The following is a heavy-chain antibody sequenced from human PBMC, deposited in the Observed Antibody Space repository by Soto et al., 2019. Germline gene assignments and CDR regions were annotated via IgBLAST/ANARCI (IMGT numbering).Heavy chain of an antibody. V-gene: IGHV1-69*12. CDR1: GGTLRNYG. Sequence: QVQLVQSGAEVKKPGSSVRVSCKASGGTLRNYGISWVRQAPGQGLEWMGGIIPVFGTANYAQKFQGRVTITADESTSTVYMDVTSLRSEDTAVYYCSRGDATKIVVTTYYGMDVLGQGTTVTVSS. CDR2: IIPVFGTA. J-gene: IGHJ6*02. D-gene: IGHD4-17*01. CDR3: SRGDATKIVVTTYYGMDV.